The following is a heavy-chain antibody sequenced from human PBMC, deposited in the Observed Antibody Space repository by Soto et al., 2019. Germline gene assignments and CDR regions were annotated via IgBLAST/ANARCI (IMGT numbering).Heavy chain of an antibody. J-gene: IGHJ6*02. CDR2: ISPYIGNI. CDR3: AMVDNYVTPTPQDV. CDR1: GYIFVNYG. D-gene: IGHD3-16*01. V-gene: IGHV1-18*01. Sequence: QVQLVQSGDEVRKPGSSVKVSCKASGYIFVNYGIAWVRQAPGQGLEWMGWISPYIGNIHYASKVQGRLTMTTDTSTSTAYMDLGSLTSDDTAVYYWAMVDNYVTPTPQDVWGQGTTVTVSS.